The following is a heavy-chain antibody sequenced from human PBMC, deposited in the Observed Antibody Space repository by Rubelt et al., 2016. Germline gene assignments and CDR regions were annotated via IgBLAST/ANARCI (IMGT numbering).Heavy chain of an antibody. D-gene: IGHD6-19*01. Sequence: GKGLEWVSGISWNSGSIGYADSVKGRFTISRDNAKNSLYLQMNSLRAEDTAVYYCARGAIAVAPTEPEVDYWGQGTLVTVSS. CDR3: ARGAIAVAPTEPEVDY. CDR2: ISWNSGSI. J-gene: IGHJ4*02. V-gene: IGHV3-9*01.